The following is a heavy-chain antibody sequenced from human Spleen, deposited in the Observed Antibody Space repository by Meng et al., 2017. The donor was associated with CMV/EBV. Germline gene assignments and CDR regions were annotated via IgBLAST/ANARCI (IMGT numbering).Heavy chain of an antibody. CDR1: GFTFSSYG. CDR2: IRYDGSNK. D-gene: IGHD6-19*01. CDR3: AKDKRKGGSGWGGHYYYYGMDV. V-gene: IGHV3-30*02. Sequence: LSLTCAASGFTFSSYGMHWVRQAPGKGLEWVAFIRYDGSNKYYADSVKGRFTISRDNSKNTLYLQMNSLRAEDTAVYYCAKDKRKGGSGWGGHYYYYGMDVWGQGTTVTVSS. J-gene: IGHJ6*02.